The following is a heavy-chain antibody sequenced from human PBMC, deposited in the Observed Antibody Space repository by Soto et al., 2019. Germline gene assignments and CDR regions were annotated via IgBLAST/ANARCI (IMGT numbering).Heavy chain of an antibody. CDR3: AKVARRGSGYFLYALFDY. D-gene: IGHD3-22*01. V-gene: IGHV3-30-3*01. Sequence: PGGSLRLSCAASGFTFSSYAMHWVRQAPGKGLEWVAVISYDGSNKYYADSVKGRFTISRDNSKNTLYLQMNSLRAEDTAVYYCAKVARRGSGYFLYALFDYWGQGTLVTVSS. J-gene: IGHJ4*02. CDR1: GFTFSSYA. CDR2: ISYDGSNK.